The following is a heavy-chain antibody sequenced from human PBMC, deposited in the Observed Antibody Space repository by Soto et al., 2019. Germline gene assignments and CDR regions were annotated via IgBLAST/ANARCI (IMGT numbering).Heavy chain of an antibody. D-gene: IGHD3-16*01. CDR3: ARGWGDGTHLDA. Sequence: EVQLVESGGGLIQAGGSLRLSCVASVGNYELNWVRQAPGKGLEWLALITHDGGVTHYADSVKGRFTISRDNAKNTLYLQMISLRDDDTSIYYCARGWGDGTHLDAWGQGALVTVSS. V-gene: IGHV3-48*03. J-gene: IGHJ4*02. CDR2: ITHDGGVT. CDR1: VGNYE.